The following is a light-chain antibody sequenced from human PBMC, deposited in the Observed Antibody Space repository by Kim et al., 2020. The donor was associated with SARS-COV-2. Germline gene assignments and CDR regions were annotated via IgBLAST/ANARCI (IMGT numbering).Light chain of an antibody. V-gene: IGKV1-27*01. Sequence: DIQMTQSPSSLSASVGARITITCRASQGINNYLAWYQQKPGKPPKILIYAASALQSGVPSRFSGSGSGTDFTLTVTSLQPEDVATYYCQKYDSAPWTFGLGTKVDIK. CDR2: AAS. CDR3: QKYDSAPWT. J-gene: IGKJ1*01. CDR1: QGINNY.